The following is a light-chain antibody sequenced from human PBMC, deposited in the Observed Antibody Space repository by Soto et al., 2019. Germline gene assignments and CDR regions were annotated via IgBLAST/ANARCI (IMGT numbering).Light chain of an antibody. CDR1: QSISKG. Sequence: DIQMTQSPSTLSASVGDRVTITCRASQSISKGLAWYQQNPGKAPKLLIYKASTLETGVPSRFSGSGSGTEFTLTISSLQPDDFATYYCQQSGYTFGQGTKLEIK. V-gene: IGKV1-5*03. CDR3: QQSGYT. CDR2: KAS. J-gene: IGKJ2*01.